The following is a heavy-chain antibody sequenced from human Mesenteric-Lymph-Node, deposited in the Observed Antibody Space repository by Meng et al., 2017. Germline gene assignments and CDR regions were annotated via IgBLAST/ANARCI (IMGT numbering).Heavy chain of an antibody. CDR2: IKQDGSEK. V-gene: IGHV3-7*01. CDR1: GFTFSGYW. D-gene: IGHD3-16*01. CDR3: ARDQGSYGNFQH. Sequence: EEQLVECGGGLVQPGGSLRRSCAGSGFTFSGYWMNWVRQAPGKGLEWVANIKQDGSEKHYVDSVKGRFTISRDNAKNSLYLQMNSLRDEDTAVYHCARDQGSYGNFQHWGQGTLVTVSS. J-gene: IGHJ1*01.